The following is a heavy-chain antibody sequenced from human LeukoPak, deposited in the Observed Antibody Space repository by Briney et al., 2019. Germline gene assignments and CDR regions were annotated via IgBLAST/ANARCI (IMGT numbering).Heavy chain of an antibody. CDR1: GFTLTSYS. Sequence: GGSLRNSCAASGFTLTSYSVNGVRQAPGKGLEWVSYISSSSSTIHYADSVKGRFTISRDNAKNSLYLQMNSLSDEDTAVYYCARSYHDFLTGYYTALDLDYWGQGTLVTVSS. J-gene: IGHJ4*02. CDR2: ISSSSSTI. D-gene: IGHD3-9*01. CDR3: ARSYHDFLTGYYTALDLDY. V-gene: IGHV3-48*02.